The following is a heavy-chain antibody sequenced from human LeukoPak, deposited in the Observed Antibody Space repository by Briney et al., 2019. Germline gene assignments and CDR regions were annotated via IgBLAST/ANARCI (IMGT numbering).Heavy chain of an antibody. V-gene: IGHV1-24*01. Sequence: ASVKVSCKVSGYTLTELSMHWVRQAPGEGLEWMGGFDPEDGETIYAQKFQGRVTMTEDTSTDTAYMELSSLRSEDTAVYYCATVQPSSSAAFSYYYYYMDVWGKGTTVTVSS. J-gene: IGHJ6*03. D-gene: IGHD2-2*01. CDR2: FDPEDGET. CDR1: GYTLTELS. CDR3: ATVQPSSSAAFSYYYYYMDV.